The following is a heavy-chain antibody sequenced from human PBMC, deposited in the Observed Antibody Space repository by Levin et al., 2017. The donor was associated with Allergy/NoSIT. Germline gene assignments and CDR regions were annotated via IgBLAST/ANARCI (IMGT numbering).Heavy chain of an antibody. Sequence: SQTLSLTCAVYGGSFSGHYWTWIRQFPGKGLEWIGEINHSGSTTYNPTLKSRVTVSVDTYKNQFSLSLSSVTAADTALYYCARGVATIGTAYDFWSQGTKVTVSS. V-gene: IGHV4-34*01. CDR3: ARGVATIGTAYDF. CDR2: INHSGST. CDR1: GGSFSGHY. J-gene: IGHJ3*01. D-gene: IGHD6-13*01.